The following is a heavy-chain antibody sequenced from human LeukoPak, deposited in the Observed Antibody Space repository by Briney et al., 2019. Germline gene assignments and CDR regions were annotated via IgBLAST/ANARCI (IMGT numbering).Heavy chain of an antibody. V-gene: IGHV1-46*01. CDR3: ARDDCTDGVCYLGY. D-gene: IGHD2-8*01. Sequence: GASVKVSCKASGYTXTTXYLHWVRQAPGXXXXWMGTINPNGGSIIYAQKFQDRVTVTRDTSTSTVYMELSSLRSEDTAVYYCARDDCTDGVCYLGYWGQGTLVIVSS. J-gene: IGHJ4*02. CDR1: GYTXTTXY. CDR2: INPNGGSI.